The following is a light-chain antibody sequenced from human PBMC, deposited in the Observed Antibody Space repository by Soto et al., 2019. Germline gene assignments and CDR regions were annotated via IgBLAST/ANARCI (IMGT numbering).Light chain of an antibody. CDR3: QHYGSSPRT. CDR2: GAS. J-gene: IGKJ1*01. V-gene: IGKV3-20*01. CDR1: QSVITY. Sequence: DIVLTQSPATLSLSPVERATLSCRASQSVITYLAWYQQKPGQAPRLLIYGASNRATGIPDRFSGSGSGTDFTLTISRLEPEDFAVYYCQHYGSSPRTFGQGTKVDIK.